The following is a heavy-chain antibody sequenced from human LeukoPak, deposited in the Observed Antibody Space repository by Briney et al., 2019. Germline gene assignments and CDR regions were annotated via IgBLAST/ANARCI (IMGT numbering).Heavy chain of an antibody. CDR2: ISPSSSYK. Sequence: GGSLRLSCAASGFSFSTYNMNWVRQAPGKGLEWVSSISPSSSYKYYADSLKRRITISRDNAKNSLYLQMNSLRAEDTAVYYCARVRYFDWLRDYWGQGTLVTVSS. D-gene: IGHD3-9*01. J-gene: IGHJ4*02. V-gene: IGHV3-21*01. CDR3: ARVRYFDWLRDY. CDR1: GFSFSTYN.